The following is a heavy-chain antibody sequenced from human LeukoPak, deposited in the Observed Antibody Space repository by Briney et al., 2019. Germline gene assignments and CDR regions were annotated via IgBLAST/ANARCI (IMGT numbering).Heavy chain of an antibody. V-gene: IGHV1-69*01. J-gene: IGHJ4*02. Sequence: GSSVKVSCKASGGTFSSYAISWVRQAPGQGLEWMGGIIPIFGTANYAQKFQGRVTITADESTSTAYMELSSLRSEDTAVYYCARDRFHCSGGSCYSEYFDYWGQGTLVTVSS. CDR1: GGTFSSYA. CDR2: IIPIFGTA. CDR3: ARDRFHCSGGSCYSEYFDY. D-gene: IGHD2-15*01.